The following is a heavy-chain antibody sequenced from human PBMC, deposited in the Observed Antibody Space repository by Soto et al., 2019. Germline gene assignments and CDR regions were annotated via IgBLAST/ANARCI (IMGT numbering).Heavy chain of an antibody. Sequence: QVQLVQSGLEVKNPWASVKVSCKASGYTFMSYGIGWVRQAPGQGLEWMGWITVNSGNTNYPQKFQGRVTMTTDTSTSRAYMEVRSLTSDDTAVYYCARGLGGGWYHFDFWGQGTLVPVSS. CDR2: ITVNSGNT. J-gene: IGHJ4*02. D-gene: IGHD6-19*01. CDR1: GYTFMSYG. V-gene: IGHV1-18*01. CDR3: ARGLGGGWYHFDF.